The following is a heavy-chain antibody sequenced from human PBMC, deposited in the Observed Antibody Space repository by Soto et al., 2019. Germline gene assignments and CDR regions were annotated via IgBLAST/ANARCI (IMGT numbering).Heavy chain of an antibody. CDR3: AKDGILDTSGHHYYFDY. J-gene: IGHJ4*02. CDR2: ISYDGSNK. V-gene: IGHV3-30*18. D-gene: IGHD3-22*01. Sequence: SLRLSCAASGFTFRSYGMHWVRQAPGKGLEWVAVISYDGSNKYYADSVKGRFTISRDNSKNTMYLQMNSLRAEDTAVYYCAKDGILDTSGHHYYFDYWGQGTLVTVSS. CDR1: GFTFRSYG.